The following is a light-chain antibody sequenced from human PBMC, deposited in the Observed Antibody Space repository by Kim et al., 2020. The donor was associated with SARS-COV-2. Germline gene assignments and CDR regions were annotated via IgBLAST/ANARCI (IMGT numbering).Light chain of an antibody. CDR1: QPISTW. CDR3: QQSYSLPLT. J-gene: IGKJ3*01. V-gene: IGKV1-12*01. Sequence: APVGDRVTITCRSSQPISTWLAWYQQKPGKAPQLLIYATSDLQSGVPSRFSGSGSGTEFTLTINSLQPEDVATYSCQQSYSLPLTFGPGTKVDIK. CDR2: ATS.